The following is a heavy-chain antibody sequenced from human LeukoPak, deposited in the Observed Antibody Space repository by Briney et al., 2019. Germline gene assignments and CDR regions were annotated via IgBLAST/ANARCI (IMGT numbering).Heavy chain of an antibody. CDR1: GFTFSDYS. CDR2: ISRSSRHV. CDR3: VRDLMGSGSTTAYLHH. J-gene: IGHJ1*01. D-gene: IGHD1-1*01. V-gene: IGHV3-21*01. Sequence: PGGSLRLSSAASGFTFSDYSMNWVRQAPGKGLEWVSSISRSSRHVYYAGSVKGRFTISRDNAKNSLYLQMNSLRAEDMAVYFCVRDLMGSGSTTAYLHHWGQGTLVTVSS.